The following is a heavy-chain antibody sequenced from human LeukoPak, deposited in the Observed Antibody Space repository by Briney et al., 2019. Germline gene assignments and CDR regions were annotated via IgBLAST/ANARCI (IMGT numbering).Heavy chain of an antibody. CDR2: INWNGGST. V-gene: IGHV3-20*03. Sequence: PGRSLRLSYTTSGFTFGDYGLSWFRQGPGKGLEWVSGINWNGGSTGYADSVKGRFTISRDNAKNSLYLQMNSLRAEDTALYYCARRAGYCSSTSCSFDYWGQGTLVTVSS. J-gene: IGHJ4*02. CDR3: ARRAGYCSSTSCSFDY. CDR1: GFTFGDYG. D-gene: IGHD2-2*01.